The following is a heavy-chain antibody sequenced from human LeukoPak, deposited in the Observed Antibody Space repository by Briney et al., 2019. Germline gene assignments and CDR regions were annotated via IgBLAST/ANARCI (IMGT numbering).Heavy chain of an antibody. CDR2: IYHSGST. V-gene: IGHV4-30-2*01. J-gene: IGHJ4*02. Sequence: PSETLSLTCTVSGGSISSGGYYWSWIRQPPGKGLEWIGYIYHSGSTYYNPSLKSRVTISVDRSKNQFSLKLSSVTAADTAVYYCARVPASWYSSNDFDYWGQGTLVTVSS. CDR1: GGSISSGGYY. CDR3: ARVPASWYSSNDFDY. D-gene: IGHD6-13*01.